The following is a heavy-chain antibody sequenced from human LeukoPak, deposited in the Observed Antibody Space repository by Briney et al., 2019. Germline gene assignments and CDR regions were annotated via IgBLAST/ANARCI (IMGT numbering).Heavy chain of an antibody. CDR3: ARHRGYYDT. CDR2: IYSSGGA. V-gene: IGHV4-59*08. CDR1: GASINNNF. D-gene: IGHD3-10*01. J-gene: IGHJ3*02. Sequence: AETLTLTCTVSGASINNNFWTWIRQPPGKGLEWIGYIYSSGGANYNPSLKNRVIISGDTSKNQISLNLTSVTAADTAVYFCARHRGYYDTWG.